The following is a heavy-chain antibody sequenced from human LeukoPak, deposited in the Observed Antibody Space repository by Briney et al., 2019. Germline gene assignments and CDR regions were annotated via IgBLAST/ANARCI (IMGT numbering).Heavy chain of an antibody. V-gene: IGHV3-21*01. Sequence: GGSLRLSCAASGFTSSSYSMNWVRQAPGKGLEWVSSISINSLYIYYADSVKGRFNISRDNAQNSLFLEMNSLRTEDTAVYYCATKSRGPFDIWGQGTKVTVSS. CDR1: GFTSSSYS. CDR2: ISINSLYI. D-gene: IGHD3-16*01. J-gene: IGHJ3*02. CDR3: ATKSRGPFDI.